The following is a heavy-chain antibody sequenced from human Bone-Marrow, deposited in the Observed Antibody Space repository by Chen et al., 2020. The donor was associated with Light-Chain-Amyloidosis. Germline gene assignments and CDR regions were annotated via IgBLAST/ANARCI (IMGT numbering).Heavy chain of an antibody. CDR2: VRGGGAGA. Sequence: EVQLLESGGGLVQPGGSLRLSCAASGFTFNNYAMTWVRQAPGKGLEWISFVRGGGAGALYADSVKGRFTISRDNSKNTLYLQMNGLRVEDTATYYCATEGRDPGYSYGYLNYWGQGTLVTVSS. CDR1: GFTFNNYA. D-gene: IGHD5-18*01. J-gene: IGHJ4*02. CDR3: ATEGRDPGYSYGYLNY. V-gene: IGHV3-23*01.